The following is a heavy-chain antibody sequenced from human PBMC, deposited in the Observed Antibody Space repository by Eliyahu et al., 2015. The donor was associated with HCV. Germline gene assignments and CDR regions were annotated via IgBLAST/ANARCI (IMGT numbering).Heavy chain of an antibody. CDR2: VDSYTGNT. CDR1: GYRFTSYG. V-gene: IGHV1-18*01. CDR3: ARGQQHPFDP. J-gene: IGHJ5*02. Sequence: QLQLVQSGDEVKKPGASLKVSCKASGYRFTSYGISWLRRAPGHGLEWMGSVDSYTGNTKYAQKFQDRVTMTTDTSMSAAYMELRSLRSDDTAVYYCARGQQHPFDPWGQGTLVTVSS. D-gene: IGHD6-13*01.